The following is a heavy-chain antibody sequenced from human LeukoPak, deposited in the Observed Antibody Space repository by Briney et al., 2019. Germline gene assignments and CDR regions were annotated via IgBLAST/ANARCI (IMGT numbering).Heavy chain of an antibody. J-gene: IGHJ4*02. Sequence: GGSLRLSCAASGFTFSSYAMSWVRQAPGKGLEWVSAISGSGGSTYYADSVKGRLTISRDNSKNTLYLQMNSLRAEDTAVYYCAKDLPYCGGDCYFDYFDYWGQGTLVTVSS. D-gene: IGHD2-21*02. CDR2: ISGSGGST. V-gene: IGHV3-23*01. CDR1: GFTFSSYA. CDR3: AKDLPYCGGDCYFDYFDY.